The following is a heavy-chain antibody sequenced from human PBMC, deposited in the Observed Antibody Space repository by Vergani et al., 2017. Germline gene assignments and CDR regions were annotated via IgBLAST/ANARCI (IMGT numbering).Heavy chain of an antibody. D-gene: IGHD5-12*01. Sequence: QVQLVQSGAEVKKPGASVKVSCKASGYTFTSYGISWVRQAPGQGLEWMGWINPNSGGTNYAQKFQGRVTMTRDTSISTAYMELSRLRSDDTAVYYCARSFIVATKYNDYWGQGTLVTVSS. V-gene: IGHV1-2*02. CDR3: ARSFIVATKYNDY. CDR1: GYTFTSYG. J-gene: IGHJ4*02. CDR2: INPNSGGT.